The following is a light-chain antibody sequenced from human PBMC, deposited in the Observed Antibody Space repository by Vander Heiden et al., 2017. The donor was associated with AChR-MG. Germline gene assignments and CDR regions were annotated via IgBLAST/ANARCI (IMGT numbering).Light chain of an antibody. V-gene: IGLV2-8*01. J-gene: IGLJ2*01. CDR1: SSDVGGYNY. Sequence: QSSPTPPPPPPGAPGQSVTISCTGTSSDVGGYNYVSWYQQHPGKAPKLMIYEVSKRPSGVPDRFSGSKSGNTASLTVSGLQAEDEADYYCSSYAGSNKVFGGGTKLTVL. CDR2: EVS. CDR3: SSYAGSNKV.